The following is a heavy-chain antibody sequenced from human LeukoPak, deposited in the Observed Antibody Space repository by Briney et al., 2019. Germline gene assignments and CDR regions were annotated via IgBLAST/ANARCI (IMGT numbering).Heavy chain of an antibody. D-gene: IGHD6-13*01. CDR2: ISSSSSYI. J-gene: IGHJ4*02. CDR3: ASYMSSSSWDPKAVGYFDY. CDR1: GFTFSSYS. Sequence: GGSLRLSCAASGFTFSSYSMNWVRQAPGKGLEWVSSISSSSSYIYDADSVNGRFTISRDNAKNTLYLQMNSLRAEDTAVYYCASYMSSSSWDPKAVGYFDYWGQGTLVTVSS. V-gene: IGHV3-21*04.